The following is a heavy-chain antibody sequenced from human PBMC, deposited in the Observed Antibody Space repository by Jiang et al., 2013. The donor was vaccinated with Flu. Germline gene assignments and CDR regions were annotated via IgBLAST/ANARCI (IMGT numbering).Heavy chain of an antibody. J-gene: IGHJ4*02. D-gene: IGHD6-19*01. Sequence: GSGLVKPSETLSLICTVSGYSISSDYNWGWIRQPPGKGLECIGSITHSGTTFYNPSLGSRVTLSVDTSKNQFSLKLSSVTAADTAMYFCARGRGWYPWDYWGQGTLVTVSS. CDR2: ITHSGTT. CDR3: ARGRGWYPWDY. V-gene: IGHV4-38-2*02. CDR1: GYSISSDYN.